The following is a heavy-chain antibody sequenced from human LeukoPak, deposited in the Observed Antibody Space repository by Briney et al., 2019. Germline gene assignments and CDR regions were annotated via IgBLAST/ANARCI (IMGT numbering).Heavy chain of an antibody. V-gene: IGHV3-43D*03. Sequence: GGSLRLSCAASGFTFDDYAFHWVRQAPGKGLEWVSLISWDGGTIYYADSVRGRFTISTDNSKNSLYLRMNSLRAEDTALYYCAKGSGGAYYNYFEDWGQGTLVSVAS. CDR3: AKGSGGAYYNYFED. CDR2: ISWDGGTI. D-gene: IGHD1-26*01. CDR1: GFTFDDYA. J-gene: IGHJ4*02.